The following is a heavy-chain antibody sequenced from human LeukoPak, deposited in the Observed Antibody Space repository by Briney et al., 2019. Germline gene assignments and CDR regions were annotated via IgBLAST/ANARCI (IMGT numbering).Heavy chain of an antibody. Sequence: SETLSLTCTVSGGSISRSRYYWGWIRQPPGKGLEWIASMYYSGSTYYNPSLKSRVTISIDASKNQFSLKLSSVTAADTAVYYCARDPSEVGAKNDHWGQGTLVTVTS. V-gene: IGHV4-39*07. CDR2: MYYSGST. D-gene: IGHD1-26*01. CDR1: GGSISRSRYY. CDR3: ARDPSEVGAKNDH. J-gene: IGHJ5*02.